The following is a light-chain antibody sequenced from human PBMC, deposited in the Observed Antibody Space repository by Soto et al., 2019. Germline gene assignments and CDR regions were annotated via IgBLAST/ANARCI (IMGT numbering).Light chain of an antibody. CDR3: QQYDNPPT. CDR1: QDISNY. V-gene: IGKV1-33*01. Sequence: DIQMTQSPSSLSASVGDRVTITCQASQDISNYLNWYQQKPGKAPKLLIYDASNLETGVPSRFSGSGSGIDFTFTISSLQPEDIATYYCQQYDNPPTFGPGTKVDIK. J-gene: IGKJ3*01. CDR2: DAS.